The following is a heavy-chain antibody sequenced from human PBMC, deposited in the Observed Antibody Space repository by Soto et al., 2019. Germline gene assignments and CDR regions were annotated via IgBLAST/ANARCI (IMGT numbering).Heavy chain of an antibody. V-gene: IGHV4-30-2*01. J-gene: IGHJ5*01. CDR3: TRYTLNWFDS. CDR1: GGSISSGGYS. Sequence: TLSLTCAVSGGSISSGGYSWSWIRQPPGKGLEWIGYIYHSGSIYYNPSLKSRVTISVDRSKNQFSLKLSSVTAADTAVYYCTRYTLNWFDSWGQGTLVTVSS. CDR2: IYHSGSI. D-gene: IGHD2-2*02.